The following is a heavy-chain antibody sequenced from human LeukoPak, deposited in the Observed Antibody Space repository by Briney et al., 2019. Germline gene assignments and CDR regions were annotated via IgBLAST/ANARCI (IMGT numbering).Heavy chain of an antibody. J-gene: IGHJ4*02. V-gene: IGHV4-30-4*01. Sequence: PSETLSLTCIVSGGSISSGDYYWSWIRQPPGKGLEWIGYIYYTGSTSYNPSLKNRVTILVDPSKNHFSLKLSSVTAADTAVYYCARGPNYVWGSYQYFDYWGQGTLVTVSS. CDR1: GGSISSGDYY. D-gene: IGHD3-16*02. CDR3: ARGPNYVWGSYQYFDY. CDR2: IYYTGST.